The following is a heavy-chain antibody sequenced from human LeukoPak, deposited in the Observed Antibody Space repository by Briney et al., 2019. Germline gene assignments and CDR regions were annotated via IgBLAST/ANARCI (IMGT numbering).Heavy chain of an antibody. CDR2: IRAKAHGGTT. CDR1: GFSLRDHA. CDR3: TRDKGYSWFAEWFDP. Sequence: GGSLRLSCKASGFSLRDHAMSWFRQAPGKGPEWVGFIRAKAHGGTTEKAASLEGRFTISRDDSRNIVYLQMNSLKIEDTAIYYCTRDKGYSWFAEWFDPWGQGTLVTVSS. D-gene: IGHD6-13*01. V-gene: IGHV3-49*03. J-gene: IGHJ5*02.